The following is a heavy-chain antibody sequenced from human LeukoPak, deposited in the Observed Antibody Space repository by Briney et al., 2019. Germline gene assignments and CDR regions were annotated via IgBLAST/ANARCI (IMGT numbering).Heavy chain of an antibody. D-gene: IGHD5-18*01. CDR3: ARPTVDTDAFDI. CDR1: GGSFSGYY. Sequence: SSETLSLTCAVYGGSFSGYYWSWIRQPPGKGLEWIGEINHSGSTNYNPSLKSRVTISVDTSKNQFSLKLSSVTAADTAVYYCARPTVDTDAFDIWGQGTMVTVSS. V-gene: IGHV4-34*01. J-gene: IGHJ3*02. CDR2: INHSGST.